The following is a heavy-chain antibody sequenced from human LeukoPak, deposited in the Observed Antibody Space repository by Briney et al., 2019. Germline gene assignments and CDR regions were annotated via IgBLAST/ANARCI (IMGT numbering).Heavy chain of an antibody. CDR2: IKQDGSER. V-gene: IGHV3-7*01. J-gene: IGHJ6*03. CDR1: GFTFSTYW. CDR3: AKDSAFYYIDV. D-gene: IGHD3-10*01. Sequence: GGSLRLSCAASGFTFSTYWMSWVRQVPGKGLEWVANIKQDGSERNYVDSVKGRFTISRDNAKNSLYLQMNSLRVEDTAVYYCAKDSAFYYIDVWGKGTTVIISS.